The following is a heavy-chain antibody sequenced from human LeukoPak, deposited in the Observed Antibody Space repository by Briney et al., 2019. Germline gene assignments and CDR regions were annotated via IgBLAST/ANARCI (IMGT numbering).Heavy chain of an antibody. D-gene: IGHD3-22*01. V-gene: IGHV3-23*01. Sequence: SGGSLRLSCAASGFTFSNYGMSWVRQAPGKGLEWVSTISGSGGSTYYADSVKGRFTLSRDNSKNTLYLQMNSLRAEDTAVYYCAKDRWLLPWDYWGQGTLVTASS. CDR2: ISGSGGST. J-gene: IGHJ4*02. CDR3: AKDRWLLPWDY. CDR1: GFTFSNYG.